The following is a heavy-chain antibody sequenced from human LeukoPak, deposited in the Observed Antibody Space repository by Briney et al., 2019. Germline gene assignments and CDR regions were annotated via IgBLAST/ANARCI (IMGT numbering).Heavy chain of an antibody. D-gene: IGHD1-26*01. CDR3: AKRIVGSPGYFDY. CDR2: ISGSGTTT. Sequence: PGGSLRLSCAASGFTFSNYAMSWVRQAPGKGLEWVSAISGSGTTTNYADSVKGRFTISRDNSKNTPSLQMNSLRAEDTAMYYCAKRIVGSPGYFDYWGQGTLVTVSS. CDR1: GFTFSNYA. V-gene: IGHV3-23*01. J-gene: IGHJ4*02.